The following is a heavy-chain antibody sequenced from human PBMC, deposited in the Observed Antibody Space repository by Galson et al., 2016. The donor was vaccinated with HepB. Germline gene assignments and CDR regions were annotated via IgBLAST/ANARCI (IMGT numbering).Heavy chain of an antibody. V-gene: IGHV4-4*02. J-gene: IGHJ4*02. D-gene: IGHD6-19*01. CDR3: ARAGIEVAGTFDY. CDR1: GDSISSDNW. CDR2: IYHSGST. Sequence: EPLSLTCAVSGDSISSDNWWTWVRQPPGKGLEWIGEIYHSGSTNYDPSLQSRVTISLDKSKNQFSLRVTSVTAADTAVYYCARAGIEVAGTFDYWGQGTLVTVSS.